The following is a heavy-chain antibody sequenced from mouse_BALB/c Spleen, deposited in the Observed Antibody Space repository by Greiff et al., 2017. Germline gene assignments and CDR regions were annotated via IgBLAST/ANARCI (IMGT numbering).Heavy chain of an antibody. D-gene: IGHD2-4*01. J-gene: IGHJ2*01. Sequence: VQLKQSGPELVKPGASVKMSCKASGYTFTSYVMHWVKQKPGQGLEWIGYINPYNDGTKYNEKFKGKATLTSDKSSSTAYMELSSLTSEDSAVYYCARPYDYDYFDYWGQGTTLTVSS. CDR2: INPYNDGT. CDR1: GYTFTSYV. CDR3: ARPYDYDYFDY. V-gene: IGHV1-14*01.